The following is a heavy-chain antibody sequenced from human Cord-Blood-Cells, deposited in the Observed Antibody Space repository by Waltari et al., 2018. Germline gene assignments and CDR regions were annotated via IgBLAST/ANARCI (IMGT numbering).Heavy chain of an antibody. CDR3: ARVCGGDCYDAFDI. CDR1: GFTFSSYW. V-gene: IGHV3-7*01. Sequence: EVQLVESGGGLVQPGGSLRLSCAASGFTFSSYWMSWVRQAPGKGREWVANIKQDGSEKYYVDSVKGRFTITRDNAKNSLYLQMNSLRAEDTAVYYCARVCGGDCYDAFDIWGQGTMVTVSS. CDR2: IKQDGSEK. J-gene: IGHJ3*02. D-gene: IGHD2-21*02.